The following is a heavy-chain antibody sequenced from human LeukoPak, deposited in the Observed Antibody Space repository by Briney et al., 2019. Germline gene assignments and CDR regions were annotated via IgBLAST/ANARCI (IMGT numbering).Heavy chain of an antibody. J-gene: IGHJ6*02. CDR2: IYDSGST. CDR3: ASGRRITIFGVVRRMDV. V-gene: IGHV4-59*01. D-gene: IGHD3-3*01. CDR1: GGSISGYY. Sequence: SETLSLTCTVSGGSISGYYWSWIRQPPGKGLEWIGYIYDSGSTNYNPSLKSRVTISVDTSKNQFSLKLSSVTAADMAVYYCASGRRITIFGVVRRMDVWGQGTTVTVSS.